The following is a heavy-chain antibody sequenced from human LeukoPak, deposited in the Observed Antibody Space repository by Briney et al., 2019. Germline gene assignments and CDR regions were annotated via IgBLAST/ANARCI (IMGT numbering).Heavy chain of an antibody. Sequence: ASVKVSCKASGYTFNSYYMHWVRQAPGQGLEWMGIINPSGGSTSHAQKFQGRVTMTRDTSTSTVYMELSSLRSEDRAVYYCARAGDTAMVIEYWGQGTLVTISS. CDR3: ARAGDTAMVIEY. CDR2: INPSGGST. V-gene: IGHV1-46*02. J-gene: IGHJ4*02. D-gene: IGHD5-18*01. CDR1: GYTFNSYY.